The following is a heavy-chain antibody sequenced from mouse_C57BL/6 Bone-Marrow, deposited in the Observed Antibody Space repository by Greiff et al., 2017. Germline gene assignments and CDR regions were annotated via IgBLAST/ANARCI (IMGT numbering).Heavy chain of an antibody. CDR3: TEDSSGYGWVAY. D-gene: IGHD3-2*02. CDR2: IYPGNSDT. V-gene: IGHV1-5*01. Sequence: VQLQQSGTVLARPGASVKMSCKTSGYTFTSYWMHWVKQRPGQGLEWIGAIYPGNSDTSHNQKFKGKAKLTAVTSASTAYMELSSLTNEDSAVYCWTEDSSGYGWVAYWGQGTLVTVSA. J-gene: IGHJ3*01. CDR1: GYTFTSYW.